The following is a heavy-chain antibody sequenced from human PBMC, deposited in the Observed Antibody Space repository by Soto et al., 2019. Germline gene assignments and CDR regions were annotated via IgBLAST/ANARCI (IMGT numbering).Heavy chain of an antibody. Sequence: GGSLRLSCAASGFTFSSYWMHWVRQAPGKGLVWVSRINSDGSSTSYADSVKGRFTISRDNAKNTLFLQMNSLRAEDTAVYYCARVGYCRSTSSPIDYWGQGTLVTGSS. CDR1: GFTFSSYW. V-gene: IGHV3-74*01. J-gene: IGHJ4*02. CDR2: INSDGSST. CDR3: ARVGYCRSTSSPIDY. D-gene: IGHD2-2*01.